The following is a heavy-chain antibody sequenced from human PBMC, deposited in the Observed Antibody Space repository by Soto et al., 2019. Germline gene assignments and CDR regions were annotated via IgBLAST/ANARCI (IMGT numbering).Heavy chain of an antibody. J-gene: IGHJ4*02. D-gene: IGHD5-12*01. Sequence: KPSETLSLTCAVSGGSISSSNWWSWVRQPPGKGLEWIGEIYHSGSTNYNPSLKSRVTISVDKSKNQFSLRLRSVTAADTAVYYCARSVYVRGDNYHFDYWGQGLLVTVSS. CDR3: ARSVYVRGDNYHFDY. CDR2: IYHSGST. V-gene: IGHV4-4*02. CDR1: GGSISSSNW.